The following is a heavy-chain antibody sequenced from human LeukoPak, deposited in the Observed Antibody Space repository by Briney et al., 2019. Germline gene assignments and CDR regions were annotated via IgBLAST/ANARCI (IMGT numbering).Heavy chain of an antibody. D-gene: IGHD6-13*01. CDR1: GFTFSTYA. V-gene: IGHV3-23*01. CDR3: AKDKSGIAAAAYYFDY. CDR2: ITGTGAGYST. Sequence: GGSLRLSCAASGFTFSTYAMSWVRQAPGKGLEWVSAITGTGAGYSTYYADSVKGRFTISRDNSKNTQYLQMNSLRAEDTAVYYCAKDKSGIAAAAYYFDYWGQGTLVIVSS. J-gene: IGHJ4*02.